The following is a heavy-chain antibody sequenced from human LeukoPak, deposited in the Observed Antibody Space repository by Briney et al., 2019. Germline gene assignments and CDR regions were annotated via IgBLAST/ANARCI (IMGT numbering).Heavy chain of an antibody. D-gene: IGHD3-9*01. CDR3: SRRGHTIWKTTNGGWFDP. J-gene: IGHJ5*02. CDR2: IYTSVST. V-gene: IGHV4-4*07. Sequence: KPSETLSLTCTVSGGSISSYYWSWIRQPAGKGLHWIGRIYTSVSTNYNPSLKSLVTMSVDTSKKQFSLKLSSVTAADTAVFYCSRRGHTIWKTTNGGWFDPWGQGTLVTVSS. CDR1: GGSISSYY.